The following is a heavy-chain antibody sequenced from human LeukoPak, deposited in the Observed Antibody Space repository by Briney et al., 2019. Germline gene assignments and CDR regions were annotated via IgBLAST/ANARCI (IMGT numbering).Heavy chain of an antibody. CDR3: ARDPSGSWQWFDY. CDR2: INPNGGST. V-gene: IGHV1-46*01. Sequence: ASVTLSCKSSAYTFTTYYMHWVRHAHAQGLEWIGVINPNGGSTAYAQKFQGRVTMTRDRSTSTVYMELSSLRSEDTALYYCARDPSGSWQWFDYWGQGTLVTVSS. J-gene: IGHJ4*02. D-gene: IGHD1-26*01. CDR1: AYTFTTYY.